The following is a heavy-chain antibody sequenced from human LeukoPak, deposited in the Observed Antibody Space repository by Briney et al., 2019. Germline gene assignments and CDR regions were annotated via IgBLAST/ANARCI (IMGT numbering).Heavy chain of an antibody. CDR3: ARVIGSYGDSAY. CDR1: GFTFSDYY. J-gene: IGHJ4*02. D-gene: IGHD4-17*01. V-gene: IGHV3-11*06. Sequence: PGGSLRLSCAASGFTFSDYYMSWIRQAPGKGLEWVSYITSSSSSTYYADSVKGRFTISRDNAKNSLYLQMNSLRAEDTAVYYCARVIGSYGDSAYWGQGTLVTVSS. CDR2: ITSSSSST.